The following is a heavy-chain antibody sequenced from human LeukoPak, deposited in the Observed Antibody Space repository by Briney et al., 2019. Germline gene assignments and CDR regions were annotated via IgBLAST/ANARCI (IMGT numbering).Heavy chain of an antibody. CDR2: ISAYNGNT. J-gene: IGHJ3*02. D-gene: IGHD3-10*01. Sequence: ASVKVSCKASGYRFTSYGISWVRQAPGQGLEWMGWISAYNGNTNYAQKLQGRVTMTTDTSTSTAYMELRSLRSDDTAVYYCARDWGGGFYYGSGSYMAFDIWGQGTMVTVSS. CDR3: ARDWGGGFYYGSGSYMAFDI. V-gene: IGHV1-18*01. CDR1: GYRFTSYG.